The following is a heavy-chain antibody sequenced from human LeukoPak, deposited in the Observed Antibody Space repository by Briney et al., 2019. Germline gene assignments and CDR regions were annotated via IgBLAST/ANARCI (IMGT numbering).Heavy chain of an antibody. Sequence: DSVTVSCKASGYTFTSYDINWVRQAPGQGLEWMGWMNPNSGNTGNAQKIRGRVTLTRNTTIHTAYMELRNPRSENAAEYFCARGHNSGWYVNWFDPWGQGTLVTVSS. D-gene: IGHD6-13*01. J-gene: IGHJ5*02. CDR2: MNPNSGNT. V-gene: IGHV1-8*01. CDR3: ARGHNSGWYVNWFDP. CDR1: GYTFTSYD.